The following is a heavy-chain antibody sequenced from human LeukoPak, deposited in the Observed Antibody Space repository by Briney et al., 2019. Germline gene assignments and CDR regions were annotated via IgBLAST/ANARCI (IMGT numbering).Heavy chain of an antibody. CDR2: ICSRASTI. J-gene: IGHJ4*02. D-gene: IGHD3-9*01. CDR3: ARDAGRGYDILTGYSFGY. CDR1: GFTPSDYN. V-gene: IGHV3-11*01. Sequence: PVGSPRLSRAPSGFTPSDYNMSSVRATPRKRLERGSYICSRASTIYSAASVKGSFTISRDNAKNSLYLQMNSLRAEDTGVYYCARDAGRGYDILTGYSFGYWGQGTLGTVSS.